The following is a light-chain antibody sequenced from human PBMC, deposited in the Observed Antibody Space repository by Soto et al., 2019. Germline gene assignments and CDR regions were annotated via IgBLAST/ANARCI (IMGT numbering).Light chain of an antibody. J-gene: IGKJ1*01. CDR2: DAS. Sequence: DIQMTQSPSTLSTSIGDRVTITCRASQSISDSLAWYQQKPGKAPFLLISDASNLERGVPSRFSGSGSGTEFTLTISSMQPDDFATYCCQQYSGYSRTFGQGTKV. CDR1: QSISDS. V-gene: IGKV1-5*01. CDR3: QQYSGYSRT.